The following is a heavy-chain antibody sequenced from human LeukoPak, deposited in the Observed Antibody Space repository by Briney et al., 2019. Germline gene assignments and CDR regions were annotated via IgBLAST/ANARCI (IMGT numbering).Heavy chain of an antibody. Sequence: SETLSLTCTVSGDSISSNYWSWIRQPAGKGLEWIGHIYTSGRTDYNPSLKSRVTKSVDTSKNQVSLKLSSVTAADTALYYCARDQALNWNYDVFDYWGQGALVSVSS. CDR1: GDSISSNY. V-gene: IGHV4-4*07. CDR3: ARDQALNWNYDVFDY. D-gene: IGHD1-7*01. CDR2: IYTSGRT. J-gene: IGHJ4*02.